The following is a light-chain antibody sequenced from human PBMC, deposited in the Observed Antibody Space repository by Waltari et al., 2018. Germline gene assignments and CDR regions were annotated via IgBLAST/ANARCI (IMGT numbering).Light chain of an antibody. V-gene: IGLV2-23*01. Sequence: QSALTPPASVSGSPGQSITISCTGISTYVGRYDFVSWYQQHPDRAPKVVISGENKRPSGVPNRFSASNSGNTASLTISGLQAEDEAHYYCSSYAGLGPVLFGGGTKLTV. CDR1: STYVGRYDF. J-gene: IGLJ2*01. CDR3: SSYAGLGPVL. CDR2: GEN.